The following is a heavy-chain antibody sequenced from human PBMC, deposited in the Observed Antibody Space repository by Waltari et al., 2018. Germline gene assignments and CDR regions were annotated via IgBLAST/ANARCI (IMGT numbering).Heavy chain of an antibody. V-gene: IGHV3-30-3*01. Sequence: QVQLVESGGGVVQHGRSLSLCCAPSGLTFSRYAMHWVRQAPGKGLEWVAVISYDGSNKYYADSVKGRFTISRDNSKNTLYLQMNSLRAEDTAVYYCARSVIDYWGQGTLVTVSS. CDR1: GLTFSRYA. CDR2: ISYDGSNK. J-gene: IGHJ4*02. CDR3: ARSVIDY.